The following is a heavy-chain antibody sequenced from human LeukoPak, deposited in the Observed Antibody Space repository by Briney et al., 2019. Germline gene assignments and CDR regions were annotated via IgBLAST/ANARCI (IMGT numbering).Heavy chain of an antibody. J-gene: IGHJ6*03. CDR3: VRVLFYDFWSGSVYYMDV. D-gene: IGHD3-3*01. CDR2: IYYSGST. Sequence: SETLSLTCTVSGGSISSHYWSWIRQPPGKGLEWIGYIYYSGSTNYNPSLKSRVTISVDTSKNQFSLKLSSVTAADTAVYYCVRVLFYDFWSGSVYYMDVWGKGTTVTVSS. V-gene: IGHV4-59*11. CDR1: GGSISSHY.